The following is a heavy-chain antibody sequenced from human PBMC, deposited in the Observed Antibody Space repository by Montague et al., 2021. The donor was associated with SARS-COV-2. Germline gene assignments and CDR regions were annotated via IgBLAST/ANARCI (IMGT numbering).Heavy chain of an antibody. J-gene: IGHJ6*02. Sequence: SETLSLTCTVSGGSISSSSYYWGWIRQPPGKGLEWIGSIYYSGGTYYNPSLKSRVTISVDTSKNQFSLKLSSVTAADTAVYYCAHDYGDYSSSYYYGMDVWGQGTTVTVSS. D-gene: IGHD4-17*01. CDR3: AHDYGDYSSSYYYGMDV. CDR1: GGSISSSSYY. V-gene: IGHV4-39*01. CDR2: IYYSGGT.